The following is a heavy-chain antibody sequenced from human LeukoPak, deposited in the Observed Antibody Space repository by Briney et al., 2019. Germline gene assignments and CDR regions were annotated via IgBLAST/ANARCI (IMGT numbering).Heavy chain of an antibody. CDR1: GYTFTGYY. V-gene: IGHV1-2*02. CDR2: INPNSGGT. Sequence: AASVKVSCKASGYTFTGYYVHWVRQAPGQGLEWMGWINPNSGGTNYAQKFQGRVTMTRDTSISAAYMELSRLRSDDTAVYYCARDHRRYSSSWPTDYWGQGTLVTVSS. D-gene: IGHD6-13*01. CDR3: ARDHRRYSSSWPTDY. J-gene: IGHJ4*02.